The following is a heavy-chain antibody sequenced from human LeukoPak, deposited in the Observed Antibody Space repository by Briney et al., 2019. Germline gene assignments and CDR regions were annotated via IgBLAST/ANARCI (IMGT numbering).Heavy chain of an antibody. D-gene: IGHD3-22*01. CDR1: GFTFSSYW. CDR3: ARDYSHDSSGSPDY. CDR2: INSDGSST. J-gene: IGHJ4*02. Sequence: GGCLRLSCAASGFTFSSYWMHWVRQAPGKGLVWFSRINSDGSSTSYADSVKGRFTISRDNAKNTLYLQMNSLRAEDTAVYYCARDYSHDSSGSPDYWGQGTLVTVSS. V-gene: IGHV3-74*01.